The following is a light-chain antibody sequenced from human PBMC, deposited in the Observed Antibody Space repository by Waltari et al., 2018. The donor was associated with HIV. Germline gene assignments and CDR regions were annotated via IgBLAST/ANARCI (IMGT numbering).Light chain of an antibody. V-gene: IGLV2-14*01. Sequence: QSALTQPASVSGPPGQSITISCTGINSDVGGYNYVSWYQQYPGKAPKLMIYDVNKWPSGVSNRFSGSKSGNTASLTISGLQAEDEAEYFCSSYTSSILVFGGGTKLTVL. CDR3: SSYTSSILV. CDR1: NSDVGGYNY. CDR2: DVN. J-gene: IGLJ3*02.